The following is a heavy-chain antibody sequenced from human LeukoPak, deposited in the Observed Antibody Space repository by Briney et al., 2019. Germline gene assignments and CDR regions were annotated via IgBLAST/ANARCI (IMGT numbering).Heavy chain of an antibody. J-gene: IGHJ4*02. CDR1: GFNFSSYR. CDR2: ILYDGSNK. CDR3: ARDGSYYEIDS. V-gene: IGHV3-30*03. D-gene: IGHD1-26*01. Sequence: GGSLKLSCAASGFNFSSYRMHWVRQAPGKRPEWVAVILYDGSNKYVDSVQGRFTISRDKSKNTVYLQMNSLRAEDTAVYYCARDGSYYEIDSWGQGNLVIVSS.